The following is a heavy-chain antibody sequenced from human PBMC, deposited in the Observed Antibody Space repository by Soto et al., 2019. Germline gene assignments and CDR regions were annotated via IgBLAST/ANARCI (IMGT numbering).Heavy chain of an antibody. CDR3: AREGASGFGMDV. CDR2: IYTSGTT. J-gene: IGHJ6*02. V-gene: IGHV4-4*07. D-gene: IGHD1-26*01. Sequence: SETLSLTCNVSGGSIRSNYWSWIRQPAGKALEWIGRIYTSGTTNYNPSLKSRATMLIDTSKNQFSLILSSVTAADTGVYYCAREGASGFGMDVWGQGTTVTVSS. CDR1: GGSIRSNY.